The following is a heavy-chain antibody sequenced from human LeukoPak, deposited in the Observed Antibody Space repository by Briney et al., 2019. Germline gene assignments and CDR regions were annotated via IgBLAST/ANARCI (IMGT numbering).Heavy chain of an antibody. CDR2: INPNSGGT. V-gene: IGHV1-2*02. Sequence: ASVKVSCKASGYTFTGYYMHWVRQAPGQGLESMGWINPNSGGTNYAQKFQGRITMTRDTSISTAYMELSSLRSDDTAGYYCARGIAAAPRSAFDIWGQGTMVTVSS. D-gene: IGHD6-13*01. CDR3: ARGIAAAPRSAFDI. J-gene: IGHJ3*02. CDR1: GYTFTGYY.